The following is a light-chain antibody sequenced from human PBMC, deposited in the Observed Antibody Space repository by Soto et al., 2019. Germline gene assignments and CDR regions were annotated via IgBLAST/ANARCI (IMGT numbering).Light chain of an antibody. Sequence: SYELTQPPSVSVSPGQTASITCSGDKLGDKYACWYQQKPGQSPVLVIYQDSKRPSGTPERFSGSNSGNTATLTISGTQAMDEADYYCQAWDSNTALYVFGTGTKLTVL. CDR2: QDS. CDR3: QAWDSNTALYV. CDR1: KLGDKY. V-gene: IGLV3-1*01. J-gene: IGLJ1*01.